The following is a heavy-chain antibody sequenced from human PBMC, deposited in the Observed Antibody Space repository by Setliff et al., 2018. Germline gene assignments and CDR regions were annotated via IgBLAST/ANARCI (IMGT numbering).Heavy chain of an antibody. V-gene: IGHV1-69*05. Sequence: ASVKVSCKAYGYTFSRNYITWVRQAPGRGLGWMGGIIPIFGTANYAQKFQGRVTITTDESTSTAYMELSSLRSEDTAVYYCARTSGYEKHYYYYYGMDVWGQGTTVTVSS. D-gene: IGHD5-12*01. CDR2: IIPIFGTA. CDR1: GYTFSRNY. CDR3: ARTSGYEKHYYYYYGMDV. J-gene: IGHJ6*02.